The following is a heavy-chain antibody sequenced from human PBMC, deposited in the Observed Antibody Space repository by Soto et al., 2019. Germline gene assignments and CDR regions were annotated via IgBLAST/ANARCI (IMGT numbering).Heavy chain of an antibody. CDR3: ARGISSSQKKFFYRLDV. V-gene: IGHV4-30-2*01. CDR2: VYHSGST. D-gene: IGHD6-6*01. J-gene: IGHJ6*02. Sequence: QLQLQESGSGLVKPSQTLSLTCAVSGGSIRSGGYSWSWIRQPPGKGLEWIGYVYHSGSTYYSSSLKSRVTISADMSKNQISLKLTSVTAADTAIYYCARGISSSQKKFFYRLDVWGQGTTVTVSS. CDR1: GGSIRSGGYS.